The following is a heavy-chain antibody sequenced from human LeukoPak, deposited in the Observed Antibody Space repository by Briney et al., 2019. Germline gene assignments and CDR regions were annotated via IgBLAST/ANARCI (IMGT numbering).Heavy chain of an antibody. Sequence: SETLSLTCAVYGGSFSGYYWSWIRQPPGKGLEWIGEINHSGSTNYNPSPKSRVTISVDTSKNQFSLKLSSVTAADTAVYYCARLYYYYGMDVWGQGTTVTVSS. J-gene: IGHJ6*02. CDR1: GGSFSGYY. CDR3: ARLYYYYGMDV. V-gene: IGHV4-34*01. CDR2: INHSGST.